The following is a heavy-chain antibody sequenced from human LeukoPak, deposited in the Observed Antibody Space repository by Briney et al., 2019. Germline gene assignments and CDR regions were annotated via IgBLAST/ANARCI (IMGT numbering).Heavy chain of an antibody. Sequence: EASVKVSCKASGYTFNKYGISWVRQAPGQGLEWMGWITVNSGYTYYERNVQGRVTMTADTSTDTAYMELRSLRSGDTAVYYCARVDVLTGYYFVDNWGQGTPVTVSS. J-gene: IGHJ4*02. V-gene: IGHV1-18*01. CDR1: GYTFNKYG. CDR3: ARVDVLTGYYFVDN. CDR2: ITVNSGYT. D-gene: IGHD3-9*01.